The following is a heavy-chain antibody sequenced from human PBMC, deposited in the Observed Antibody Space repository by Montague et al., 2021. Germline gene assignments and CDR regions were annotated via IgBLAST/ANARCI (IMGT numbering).Heavy chain of an antibody. CDR2: INHSGNT. CDR1: GGSFSGYY. D-gene: IGHD3-10*01. CDR3: AKQDYFVSGTSYKGFDP. J-gene: IGHJ5*02. Sequence: SETLSLTCAVYGGSFSGYYWSWIRQPPGKGLEWIGEINHSGNTNYNPSLKSRVTISVDTSKNQFSLKLSFVTAADTAVYYCAKQDYFVSGTSYKGFDPWGQGILVTVSS. V-gene: IGHV4-34*01.